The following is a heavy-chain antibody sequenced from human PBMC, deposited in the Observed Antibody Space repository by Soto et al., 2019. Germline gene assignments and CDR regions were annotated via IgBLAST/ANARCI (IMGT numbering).Heavy chain of an antibody. CDR2: ITSGSDYI. CDR1: GFTFSSYT. D-gene: IGHD3-9*01. J-gene: IGHJ4*02. CDR3: TREHVVTIFRRGQRGSFDX. Sequence: PGGSLRLSFAASGFTFSSYTMNWVRQAPGKGLEWVAFITSGSDYIYYADSVKGRFTISRDDANNSLFLQMSSLRAEDTAVYYCTREHVVTIFRRGQRGSFDXWSQVTLFTVSX. V-gene: IGHV3-21*01.